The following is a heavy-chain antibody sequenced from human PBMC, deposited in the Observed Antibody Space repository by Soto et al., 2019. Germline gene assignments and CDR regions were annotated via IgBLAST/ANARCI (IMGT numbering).Heavy chain of an antibody. Sequence: GGSLRLSCAACGFTFSSSWMSWVRQAPGKGLEWVANINQDGSETYYVDSVKGRLTISRDNAKNSLSLQMSSLRAEDTAVYYCARELIVGPAEYFQHWGQGTLVTVSS. J-gene: IGHJ1*01. CDR1: GFTFSSSW. V-gene: IGHV3-7*01. D-gene: IGHD1-26*01. CDR3: ARELIVGPAEYFQH. CDR2: INQDGSET.